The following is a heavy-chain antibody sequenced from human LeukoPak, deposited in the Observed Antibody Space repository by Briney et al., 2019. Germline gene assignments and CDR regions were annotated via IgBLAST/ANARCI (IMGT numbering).Heavy chain of an antibody. CDR3: ARDVLEYSSSSPPFDY. J-gene: IGHJ4*02. CDR1: GYTFTSYG. V-gene: IGHV1-18*01. Sequence: GASVKVSCKASGYTFTSYGVSWVRQAPGQGLEWMGWISAYNGNTNYAQKLQGRVTMTTDTSTSTAYMELRSLRSDDTAVYYCARDVLEYSSSSPPFDYWGQGTLVTVSS. D-gene: IGHD6-6*01. CDR2: ISAYNGNT.